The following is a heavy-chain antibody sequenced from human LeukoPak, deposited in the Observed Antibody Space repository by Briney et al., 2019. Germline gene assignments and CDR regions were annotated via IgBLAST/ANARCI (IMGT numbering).Heavy chain of an antibody. CDR3: AKIPYEFWSGYTQFDY. CDR2: IRYDGSNK. J-gene: IGHJ4*02. Sequence: PGESLRLSCAAPGFTFSSYGMHWVRQAPGKGLEWVAFIRYDGSNKYYADSVKGRFTISRDNSKNTLYLQMNSLIAEDTAVYYCAKIPYEFWSGYTQFDYCGQGTLVTVSS. D-gene: IGHD3-3*01. V-gene: IGHV3-30*02. CDR1: GFTFSSYG.